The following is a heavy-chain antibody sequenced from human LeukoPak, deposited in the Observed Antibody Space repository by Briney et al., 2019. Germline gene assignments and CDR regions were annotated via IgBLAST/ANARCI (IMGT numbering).Heavy chain of an antibody. CDR2: ISSSSTI. J-gene: IGHJ4*02. Sequence: GGYLRLSCAASGFTFSSYSMNWVRQAPGKGLEWVSYISSSSTIYYADSVKGRFTISRDNAKNSLYLQMNSLRAEDTAVYYCARVTVTRFDYWGQGTLVTVCS. D-gene: IGHD4-17*01. CDR3: ARVTVTRFDY. V-gene: IGHV3-48*01. CDR1: GFTFSSYS.